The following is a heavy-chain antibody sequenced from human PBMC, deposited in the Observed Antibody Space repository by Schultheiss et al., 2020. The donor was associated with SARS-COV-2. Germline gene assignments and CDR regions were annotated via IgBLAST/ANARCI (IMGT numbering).Heavy chain of an antibody. V-gene: IGHV1-2*04. CDR2: INPNSGGT. CDR1: GYTFTGYY. CDR3: ARDGGGYSWNWFDP. D-gene: IGHD5-18*01. J-gene: IGHJ5*02. Sequence: ASVKVSCKASGYTFTGYYMHWVRQAPGQGLEWMGWINPNSGGTNYAQKFQGWVTMTRDTSISTAYMELSRLRSDDTAVYYCARDGGGYSWNWFDPWGQGTLVTVSS.